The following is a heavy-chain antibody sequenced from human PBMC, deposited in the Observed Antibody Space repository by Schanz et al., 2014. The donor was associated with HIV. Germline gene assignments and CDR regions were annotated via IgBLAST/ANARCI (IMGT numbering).Heavy chain of an antibody. V-gene: IGHV3-30*03. CDR2: ISYDGSTE. J-gene: IGHJ4*02. CDR3: YGDESGY. D-gene: IGHD4-17*01. Sequence: QLQVVESGGGVVQPGRSLRLSCEASGLIFSSFGMHWVRQAPGKGLEWVAFISYDGSTEYYADSVKGRFTISRDNSKNTLYLQMNSLRAEDTAVYYCYGDESGYWGQGTLVTVSS. CDR1: GLIFSSFG.